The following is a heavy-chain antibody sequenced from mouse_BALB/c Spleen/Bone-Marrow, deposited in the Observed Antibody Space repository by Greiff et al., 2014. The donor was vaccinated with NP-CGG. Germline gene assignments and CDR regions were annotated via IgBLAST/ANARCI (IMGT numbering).Heavy chain of an antibody. J-gene: IGHJ4*01. D-gene: IGHD1-1*01. CDR3: ARGGGSSYNYAMDY. Sequence: EVQRVESGPSLVKPSQTLSLTCSVTGDSITSGYWNWIRKFPGNKLEYMGYISYSGSTYYNPSLKSRISITRDTSKNLYYLQLNSVTTEDTATYYCARGGGSSYNYAMDYWGQGTSVTVSS. CDR1: GDSITSGY. V-gene: IGHV3-8*02. CDR2: ISYSGST.